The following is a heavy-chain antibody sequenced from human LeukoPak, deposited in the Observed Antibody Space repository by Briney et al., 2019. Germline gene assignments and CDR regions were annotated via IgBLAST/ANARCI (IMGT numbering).Heavy chain of an antibody. J-gene: IGHJ6*02. V-gene: IGHV3-21*01. Sequence: GGSLRLSCAASGFTFSSYSMNWVRQAPGKGLEWVSSISSSSSYIYYADSVKGRFTISRDNAKNSLYLQMNSLRAEDTAVYYCARGIGEYQLLSYYYYGMDVWGQGTTVTV. D-gene: IGHD2-2*01. CDR1: GFTFSSYS. CDR2: ISSSSSYI. CDR3: ARGIGEYQLLSYYYYGMDV.